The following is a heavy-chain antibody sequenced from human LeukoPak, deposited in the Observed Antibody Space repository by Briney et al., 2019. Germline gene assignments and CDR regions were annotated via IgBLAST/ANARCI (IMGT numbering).Heavy chain of an antibody. D-gene: IGHD3-22*01. Sequence: ASVKVSCKASGYTFSSYGISWVRQAPGQGLEWMGWICTYKGNTNYAQKVQGRVTMTTHTSTSTAYMELRSLRSDDTAVYYCARDRLPATHYYDSSGSGFDYWGQGTLVTVSS. CDR2: ICTYKGNT. V-gene: IGHV1-18*01. J-gene: IGHJ4*02. CDR1: GYTFSSYG. CDR3: ARDRLPATHYYDSSGSGFDY.